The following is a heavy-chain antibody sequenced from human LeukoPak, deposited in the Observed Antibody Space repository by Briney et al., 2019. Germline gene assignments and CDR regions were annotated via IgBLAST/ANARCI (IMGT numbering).Heavy chain of an antibody. Sequence: SETLSLTCAVYGGSFSGYYWSWIRQPPGKGLEWIGEINHSGSTNYNPSLKSRVTISVDTSKNQFSLKLSSVTAADTAVYYCARVGSLYSSSWYFDYWGQGTLVTVSS. CDR3: ARVGSLYSSSWYFDY. V-gene: IGHV4-34*01. D-gene: IGHD6-13*01. CDR1: GGSFSGYY. J-gene: IGHJ4*02. CDR2: INHSGST.